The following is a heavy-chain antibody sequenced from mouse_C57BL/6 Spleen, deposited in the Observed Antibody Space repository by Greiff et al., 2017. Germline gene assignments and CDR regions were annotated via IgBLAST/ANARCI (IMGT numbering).Heavy chain of an antibody. V-gene: IGHV1-69*01. D-gene: IGHD2-5*01. CDR2: IDPSDSYT. J-gene: IGHJ3*01. CDR3: ARSAYSNYPFAY. Sequence: VQLQQPGAELVMPGASVKLSCKASGYTFTSYWMHWVKQRPGQGLEWIGEIDPSDSYTNYNQKFKGKSTLTVDKSSSTAYMQLSSLTSEDSAVYYCARSAYSNYPFAYWGQGTLVTVSA. CDR1: GYTFTSYW.